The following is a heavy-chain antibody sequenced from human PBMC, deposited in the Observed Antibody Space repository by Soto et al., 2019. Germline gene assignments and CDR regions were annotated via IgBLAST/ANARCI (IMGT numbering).Heavy chain of an antibody. CDR3: AKERAVAGPFNWFGH. CDR2: ISGNGGSS. J-gene: IGHJ5*02. V-gene: IGHV3-23*01. Sequence: GGSLRLSCAASGFTFSSYAMSWVRQAPGKGLERVSGISGNGGSSYYADSVKCRFTISRDNSKNTLYLQMNSLRAEDTAVYYCAKERAVAGPFNWFGHGVQRTLVTVSS. CDR1: GFTFSSYA. D-gene: IGHD2-15*01.